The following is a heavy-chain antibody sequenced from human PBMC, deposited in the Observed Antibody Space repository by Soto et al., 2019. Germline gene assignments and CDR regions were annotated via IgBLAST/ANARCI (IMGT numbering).Heavy chain of an antibody. CDR3: ARRKGGSSPFDY. Sequence: SETLSLTCAVYGGSFSGYYWSWIGQPPGKGLEWIREINHSGSTNYNPSLKSRVTISVDTSKNQFSLKLSSVTAADTAVYYCARRKGGSSPFDYWGQGTLVTVSS. CDR2: INHSGST. J-gene: IGHJ4*02. D-gene: IGHD1-26*01. V-gene: IGHV4-34*01. CDR1: GGSFSGYY.